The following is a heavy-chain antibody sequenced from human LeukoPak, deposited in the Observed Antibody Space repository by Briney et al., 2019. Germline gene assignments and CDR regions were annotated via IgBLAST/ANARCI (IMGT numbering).Heavy chain of an antibody. CDR2: IYYSGST. J-gene: IGHJ5*02. V-gene: IGHV4-59*01. D-gene: IGHD3-10*01. CDR1: GGSISSYY. Sequence: RPSETLSLTCTVSGGSISSYYWSWIRQPPGKGLEWIGYIYYSGSTNYNPSLKSRVTISVDTSKNQFSLKLSSVTAADTAVYYCARVRTQHRPWIGELLFDWFDPWGQGTLVTVSS. CDR3: ARVRTQHRPWIGELLFDWFDP.